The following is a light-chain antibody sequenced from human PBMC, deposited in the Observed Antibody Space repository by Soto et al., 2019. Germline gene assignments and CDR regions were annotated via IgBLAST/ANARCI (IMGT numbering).Light chain of an antibody. J-gene: IGKJ5*01. CDR3: QQYNSWPPIT. CDR2: GAS. V-gene: IGKV3-15*01. Sequence: EVVMTQSPDTLYVSPGEGATLSCRASQSVRTKLAWYQQKAGQAPRLLIYGASTRATGIPDRFSGSGSGTEFTLTISSLQSEDFAVYYCQQYNSWPPITFGQGTRLEI. CDR1: QSVRTK.